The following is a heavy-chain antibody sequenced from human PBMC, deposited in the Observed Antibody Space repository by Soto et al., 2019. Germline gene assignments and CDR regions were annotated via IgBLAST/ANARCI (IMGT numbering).Heavy chain of an antibody. D-gene: IGHD2-2*01. CDR2: INHSGST. V-gene: IGHV4-34*01. CDR1: GGSFSGYY. CDR3: ARGNGYCSSTSCSNFDY. J-gene: IGHJ4*02. Sequence: NPSETLSLTCAVYGGSFSGYYWSWIRQPPGKGLEWIGEINHSGSTNYNPSLKSRVTISVDTSKNQFSLKLSSVTAADTAVYYCARGNGYCSSTSCSNFDYWGQGTLVTVSS.